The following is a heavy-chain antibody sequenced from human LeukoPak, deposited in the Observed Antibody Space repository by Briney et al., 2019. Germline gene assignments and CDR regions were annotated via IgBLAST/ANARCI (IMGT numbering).Heavy chain of an antibody. V-gene: IGHV1-18*01. J-gene: IGHJ4*02. CDR1: GYTFTSYG. D-gene: IGHD3-22*01. CDR2: ISAYNGNT. CDR3: AIEYYSDGNGYYASHPLLV. Sequence: ASVKVSCKASGYTFTSYGISWVRQAPGQGLGWVGWISAYNGNTNYAQKLKGRVTMTTDTSTNTAYMELRSLRSEGTAVYYCAIEYYSDGNGYYASHPLLVWGQGTLVTVSS.